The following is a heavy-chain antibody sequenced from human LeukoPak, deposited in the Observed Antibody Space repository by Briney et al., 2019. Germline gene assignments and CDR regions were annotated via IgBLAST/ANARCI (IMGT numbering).Heavy chain of an antibody. CDR3: ARASVVVAAMGRYGYYYGMDV. CDR1: GGSISSGDYY. J-gene: IGHJ6*02. Sequence: SETLSLTCTVSGGSISSGDYYWSWIRQPPGKGLEWIGYIYYSGSTYYNPSLKSRVTISVDTSKNQFSLKLSSVTAADTAVYYCARASVVVAAMGRYGYYYGMDVWAKGPRSPSP. D-gene: IGHD2-15*01. V-gene: IGHV4-30-4*01. CDR2: IYYSGST.